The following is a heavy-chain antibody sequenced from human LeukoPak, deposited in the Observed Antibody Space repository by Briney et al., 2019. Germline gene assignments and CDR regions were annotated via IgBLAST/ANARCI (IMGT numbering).Heavy chain of an antibody. CDR1: GGSISSSSYC. J-gene: IGHJ4*02. D-gene: IGHD3-10*01. CDR2: IHYTGST. CDR3: ARHGYGSGSYYILNH. Sequence: SETLSLTCTVSGGSISSSSYCWGWIRQPPGKGLEWIGSIHYTGSTYYNPSLKSRVTMSVDTSKNRFSLMLTSVTAADTAVYYCARHGYGSGSYYILNHWGQGTLVPVSS. V-gene: IGHV4-39*01.